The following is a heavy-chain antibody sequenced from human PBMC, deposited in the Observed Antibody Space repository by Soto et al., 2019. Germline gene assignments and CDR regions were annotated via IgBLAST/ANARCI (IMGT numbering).Heavy chain of an antibody. CDR3: TEARCTGDDSCVPYY. J-gene: IGHJ4*01. V-gene: IGHV3-23*01. CDR2: ISGSGGSP. Sequence: VQVLESGGGLVQPGGSLRLSCAASGFTFSSYTIAWVRQAPGKGLEWVSSISGSGGSPYYADSVQGRFTISRDNFKNTVSLQETSLRAGDTATYHCTEARCTGDDSCVPYYWGHGTLVIVSS. D-gene: IGHD2-8*02. CDR1: GFTFSSYT.